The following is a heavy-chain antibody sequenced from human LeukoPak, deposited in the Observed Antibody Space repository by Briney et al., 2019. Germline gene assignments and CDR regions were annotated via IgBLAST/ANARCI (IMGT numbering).Heavy chain of an antibody. Sequence: SETLSLTCTVSGYSISSGYYWGWIRQPPGKGLEWIGSIYHSGSTYYNPSLKSRVTISVDTSKNQFSLKLSSVTAADTAVYYCARGTTSGLGTFDYWGQGTLVTVPS. V-gene: IGHV4-38-2*02. CDR2: IYHSGST. CDR3: ARGTTSGLGTFDY. D-gene: IGHD3-16*01. J-gene: IGHJ4*02. CDR1: GYSISSGYY.